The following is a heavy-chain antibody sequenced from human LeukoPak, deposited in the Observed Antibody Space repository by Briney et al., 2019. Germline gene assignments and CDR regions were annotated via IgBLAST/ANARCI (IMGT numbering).Heavy chain of an antibody. CDR2: IYYSGST. V-gene: IGHV4-39*07. J-gene: IGHJ4*02. CDR1: GGSISSSSYY. CDR3: ARSERGFFDY. Sequence: NPSETLSLTCTVSGGSISSSSYYWGWIRQPPGKGLEWIGSIYYSGSTYYNPSLKSRVTISVDMSKNQFSLKLSSVTAADTAVYYCARSERGFFDYWGQGTLVTVSS. D-gene: IGHD1-14*01.